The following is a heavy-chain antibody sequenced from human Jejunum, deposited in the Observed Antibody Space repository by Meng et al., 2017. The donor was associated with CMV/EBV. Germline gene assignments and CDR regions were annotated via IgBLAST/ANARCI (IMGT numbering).Heavy chain of an antibody. CDR1: GLAFSAYR. V-gene: IGHV3-74*01. J-gene: IGHJ6*02. Sequence: CAASGLAFSAYRMHWVHQVAGKGLMWVSHIIGDGTTTTYADSVKGRFTISRDNAKNTLYLQMNSLRVEDTGVYYCGRGNYYAVDVWGQGTTVTVSS. CDR2: IIGDGTTT. CDR3: GRGNYYAVDV.